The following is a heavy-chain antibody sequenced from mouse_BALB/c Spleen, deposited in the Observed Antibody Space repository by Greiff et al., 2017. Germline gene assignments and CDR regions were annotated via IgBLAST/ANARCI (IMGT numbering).Heavy chain of an antibody. CDR2: ISYSGST. D-gene: IGHD1-1*01. Sequence: EVKLVESGPSLVKPSQTLSLTCSVTGDSITSGYWNWIRKFPGNKLEYMGYISYSGSTYYNPSLKSRISITRDTSKNQYYLQLNSVTTEDTATYYCARRNYGSSPYYFDYWGQGTTLTVSS. J-gene: IGHJ2*01. V-gene: IGHV3-8*02. CDR1: GDSITSGY. CDR3: ARRNYGSSPYYFDY.